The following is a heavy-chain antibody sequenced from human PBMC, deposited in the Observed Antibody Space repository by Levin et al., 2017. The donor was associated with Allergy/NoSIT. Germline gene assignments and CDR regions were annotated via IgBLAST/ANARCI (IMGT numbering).Heavy chain of an antibody. CDR2: IYYSGST. D-gene: IGHD3-9*01. Sequence: SETLSLTCTVSGGSISSGGYYWSWIRQHPGKGLEWIGYIYYSGSTYYNPSLKSRVTISVDTSKNQFSLKLSSVTAADTAVYYCARDVTYYDILTGYYYDAFDSWGQGTMVTVSS. CDR3: ARDVTYYDILTGYYYDAFDS. V-gene: IGHV4-31*03. J-gene: IGHJ3*02. CDR1: GGSISSGGYY.